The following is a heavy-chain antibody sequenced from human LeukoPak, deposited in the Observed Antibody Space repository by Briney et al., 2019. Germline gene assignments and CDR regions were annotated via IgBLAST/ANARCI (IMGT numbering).Heavy chain of an antibody. J-gene: IGHJ6*03. CDR2: IKHDGSEK. V-gene: IGHV3-7*01. CDR3: ARTVWGSTSYFYYMDV. D-gene: IGHD2-2*01. CDR1: GFTFSSYW. Sequence: GGSLRLSCAASGFTFSSYWMSWVRQAPGKGLEWVANIKHDGSEKYYVDSVKGRFTISRDNAKNSLYLQMNSLRAEDTAVYYCARTVWGSTSYFYYMDVWGKGTTVTVSS.